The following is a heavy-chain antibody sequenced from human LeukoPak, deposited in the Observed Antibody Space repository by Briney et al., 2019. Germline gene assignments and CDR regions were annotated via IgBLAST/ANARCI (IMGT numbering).Heavy chain of an antibody. J-gene: IGHJ6*03. CDR2: IYYSGST. CDR3: ARSSEGRYYYDSSGFSYYYYYMDV. Sequence: PSETLSLTCTVSGGSISSYYWSWIRQPPGKVLEWIGYIYYSGSTYYNPSLRSRVTISVDTSKNQFSLKLSSVTAADTAVYYCARSSEGRYYYDSSGFSYYYYYMDVWGKGTTVTISS. V-gene: IGHV4-59*01. D-gene: IGHD3-22*01. CDR1: GGSISSYY.